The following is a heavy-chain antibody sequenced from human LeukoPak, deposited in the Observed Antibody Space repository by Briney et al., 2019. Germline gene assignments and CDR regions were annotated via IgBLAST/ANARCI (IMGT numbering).Heavy chain of an antibody. Sequence: GGSLRLSCAASGFTFSSYWMSWVRQAPGEGLEWVANVKQDGSEKYYVDSVKGRFTISRDNAKNSLYLQMNSLRAEDTAVYYCARDQLNIVVVPAAETYYYYYGMDVWGQGTTVTVSS. CDR1: GFTFSSYW. D-gene: IGHD2-2*01. CDR3: ARDQLNIVVVPAAETYYYYYGMDV. V-gene: IGHV3-7*01. J-gene: IGHJ6*02. CDR2: VKQDGSEK.